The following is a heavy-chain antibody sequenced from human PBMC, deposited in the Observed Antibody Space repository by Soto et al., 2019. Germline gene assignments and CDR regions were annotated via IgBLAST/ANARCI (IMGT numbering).Heavy chain of an antibody. J-gene: IGHJ2*01. CDR2: ISAYNGNT. CDR1: GYTFPSYG. V-gene: IGHV1-18*01. D-gene: IGHD2-15*01. Sequence: QVQLVQSGAEVKKPGASVKVSCKASGYTFPSYGISWVRQAPGQGLEWMGWISAYNGNTNDAQKLQGRVTMTTDTTRSTAYMERRSLRSDHTPVYYCARDLAGGVVDATHWYFDLWGRGTLVTVSS. CDR3: ARDLAGGVVDATHWYFDL.